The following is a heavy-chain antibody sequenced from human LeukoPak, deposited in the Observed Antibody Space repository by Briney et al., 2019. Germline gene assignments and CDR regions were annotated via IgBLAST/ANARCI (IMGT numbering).Heavy chain of an antibody. Sequence: GGSLRLSCAASGFTFSSYAMHWVRQAPGKGLEWVAVISYDGSNKYYADSVKGRFTISRDNSKNTLYLQMNSLRAEDTAVYYCAKVGEIWVAPYYFDYWGQGTLVTVSS. J-gene: IGHJ4*02. CDR2: ISYDGSNK. D-gene: IGHD5-24*01. CDR3: AKVGEIWVAPYYFDY. CDR1: GFTFSSYA. V-gene: IGHV3-30*04.